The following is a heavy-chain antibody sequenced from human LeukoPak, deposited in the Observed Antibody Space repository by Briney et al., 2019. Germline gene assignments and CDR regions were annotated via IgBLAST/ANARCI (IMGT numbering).Heavy chain of an antibody. CDR2: ISGSGGST. V-gene: IGHV3-23*01. CDR1: GFTFSSYA. J-gene: IGHJ4*02. Sequence: PGGSLRLSCAASGFTFSSYAMSWVRQAPGKGLEWVSAISGSGGSTYYADSVKGRFTISRDNSKNTLYLQMNSLRAEDTAVYYCAKGRGIRPLVPAAFGGYWGQGTLVTVPS. D-gene: IGHD2-2*01. CDR3: AKGRGIRPLVPAAFGGY.